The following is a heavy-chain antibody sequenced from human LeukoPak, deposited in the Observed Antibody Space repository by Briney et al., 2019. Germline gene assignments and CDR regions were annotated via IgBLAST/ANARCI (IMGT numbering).Heavy chain of an antibody. D-gene: IGHD5-18*01. CDR2: ISRSSSYI. J-gene: IGHJ4*02. CDR1: GFTFSRCS. CDR3: ARVVWGWDTAMPTPFDY. V-gene: IGHV3-21*01. Sequence: GGTLRLSCAASGFTFSRCSMNWVRQAPGKGLEWVSSISRSSSYIYYGDSVKGRFTISRDNAKNSLYLQMNSLRAEDTAVYYCARVVWGWDTAMPTPFDYWGQGTLVTVSS.